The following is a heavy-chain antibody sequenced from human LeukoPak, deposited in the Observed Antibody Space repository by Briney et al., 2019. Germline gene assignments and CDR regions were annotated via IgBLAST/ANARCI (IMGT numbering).Heavy chain of an antibody. Sequence: SETLSLTCTVSGGSISSSSYYWGWIRQPPGKGLEWIGSIYYSGSTYYNPSLKSRVTISVDTSKNQFSLKLSSVTAADTAVYYCASSAVVAATYYFDYWGQGTLVTVSS. CDR1: GGSISSSSYY. CDR2: IYYSGST. V-gene: IGHV4-39*07. J-gene: IGHJ4*02. CDR3: ASSAVVAATYYFDY. D-gene: IGHD2-15*01.